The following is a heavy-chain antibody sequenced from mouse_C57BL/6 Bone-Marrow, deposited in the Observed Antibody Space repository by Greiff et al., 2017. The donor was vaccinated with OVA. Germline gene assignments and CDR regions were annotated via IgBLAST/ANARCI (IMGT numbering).Heavy chain of an antibody. J-gene: IGHJ3*01. V-gene: IGHV14-4*01. Sequence: VQLQQSGAELVRPGASVKLSCTASGFNIKADYMHWVKQRPEQGLEWIGWIDPENGDTEYASKFQGKATITADTSSNTAYLQLSSLTSEDTAVYYCTTTLTGTGPYWGQGTLVTVSA. CDR1: GFNIKADY. CDR2: IDPENGDT. CDR3: TTTLTGTGPY. D-gene: IGHD4-1*01.